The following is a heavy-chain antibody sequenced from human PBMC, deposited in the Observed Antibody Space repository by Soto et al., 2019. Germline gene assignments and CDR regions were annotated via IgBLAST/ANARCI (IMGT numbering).Heavy chain of an antibody. D-gene: IGHD3-22*01. CDR3: ARDRWLLLTRYNWFDP. Sequence: QALPWGLEWVAVIWYDGSNQYYADSVKGRFTISRDNSKNTLYLQMNSLRAEDTAVYYCARDRWLLLTRYNWFDPWGQGTLVTVSS. J-gene: IGHJ5*02. V-gene: IGHV3-33*01. CDR2: IWYDGSNQ.